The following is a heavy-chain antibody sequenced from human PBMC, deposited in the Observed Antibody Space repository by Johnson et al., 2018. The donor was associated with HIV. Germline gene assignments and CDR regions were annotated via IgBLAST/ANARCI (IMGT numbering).Heavy chain of an antibody. CDR3: VRSPRGWVLLGTFDI. CDR1: GFSFNSYW. V-gene: IGHV3-7*01. D-gene: IGHD2/OR15-2a*01. Sequence: VQLVESGGGLVQPGGSLRLSCAASGFSFNSYWMSWVRQAPGKGLDWVATVTEDGREKYYVDYVKGRFTISRDNGKKSLYLQMNSLRVEDTAVYFCVRSPRGWVLLGTFDIWGQGTMVTVSS. J-gene: IGHJ3*02. CDR2: VTEDGREK.